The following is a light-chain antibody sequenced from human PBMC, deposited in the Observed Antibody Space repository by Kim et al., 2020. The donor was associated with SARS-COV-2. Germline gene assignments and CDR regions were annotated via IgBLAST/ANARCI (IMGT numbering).Light chain of an antibody. CDR3: GTWDSSLSAGV. CDR2: DNN. J-gene: IGLJ3*02. V-gene: IGLV1-51*01. CDR1: SSNIGNNY. Sequence: QKVTSSCSGSSSNIGNNYVSWYQRLPGTAPKLLIYDNNKRPSGIPDRFSGSKSGTSATLGITGLQTGDEGDYYCGTWDSSLSAGVFGGGTQLTVL.